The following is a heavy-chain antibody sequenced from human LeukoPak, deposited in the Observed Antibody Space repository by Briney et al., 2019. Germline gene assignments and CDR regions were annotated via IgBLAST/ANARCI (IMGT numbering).Heavy chain of an antibody. CDR1: GFTFSSYE. J-gene: IGHJ4*02. CDR2: ISSSGSTI. CDR3: ARASYRYSGSYGSFDY. V-gene: IGHV3-48*03. D-gene: IGHD1-26*01. Sequence: PGGSLRLSCAASGFTFSSYEMNWVRQAPGKGLEWVSYISSSGSTIYYADSVKGRFAISRDNAKNSLYLQMNSLRAEDTAVYYCARASYRYSGSYGSFDYWGQGTLVTVSS.